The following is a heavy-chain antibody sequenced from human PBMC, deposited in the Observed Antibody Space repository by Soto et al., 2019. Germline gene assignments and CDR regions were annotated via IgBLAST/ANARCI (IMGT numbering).Heavy chain of an antibody. D-gene: IGHD4-17*01. CDR1: GGSFSTYG. CDR2: IIPKFGTT. V-gene: IGHV1-69*13. J-gene: IGHJ4*02. CDR3: ARELDPYYGGNSLSLDY. Sequence: QVQLVQSGAEVKKPGSSVKVSCKASGGSFSTYGINWVRLAPGQGLEWMGGIIPKFGTTNYAQKFRGRVTINADEYTNTAYMELNYLRSEDTAVYFWARELDPYYGGNSLSLDYWGQGTLVTVSS.